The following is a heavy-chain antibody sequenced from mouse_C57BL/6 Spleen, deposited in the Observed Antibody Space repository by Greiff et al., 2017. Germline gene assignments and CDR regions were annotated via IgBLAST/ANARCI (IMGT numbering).Heavy chain of an antibody. CDR1: GFSFNTYA. Sequence: EVQVVESGGGLVQPKGSLKLSCAASGFSFNTYAMNWVRQAPGKGLEWVARIRSKSNNYATYYADSVKDRFTISRDDSESMLYLQMNNLKTEDTAMYGCVRHYYDGSSYLYFDVWGTGTTVTVSS. J-gene: IGHJ1*03. D-gene: IGHD1-1*01. CDR2: IRSKSNNYAT. CDR3: VRHYYDGSSYLYFDV. V-gene: IGHV10-1*01.